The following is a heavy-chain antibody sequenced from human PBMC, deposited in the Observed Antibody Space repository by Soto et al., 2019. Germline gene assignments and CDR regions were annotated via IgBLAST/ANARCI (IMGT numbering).Heavy chain of an antibody. D-gene: IGHD6-6*01. V-gene: IGHV4-34*01. CDR1: GGSFSGYY. J-gene: IGHJ4*02. Sequence: SETLSLTCAVYGGSFSGYYWSWIRQPPGKGLEWIGEINHSGSTNYNPSLKSRVTISVDTSKNQFSLKLSSVTAADTAVYYCARAEYSSSSALDYWGQGTLVTV. CDR2: INHSGST. CDR3: ARAEYSSSSALDY.